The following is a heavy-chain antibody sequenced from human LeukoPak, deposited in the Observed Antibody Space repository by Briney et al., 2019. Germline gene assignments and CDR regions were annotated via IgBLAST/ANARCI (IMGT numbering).Heavy chain of an antibody. D-gene: IGHD2-15*01. CDR2: ISYDGSNK. V-gene: IGHV3-30*04. J-gene: IGHJ6*03. CDR1: GFTFSSYA. CDR3: ARGARVGNYMDV. Sequence: GRSLRLSCAASGFTFSSYAMHWVRQAPGKGLEWVAVISYDGSNKYYADSVKGRFTISRDNAKNSLYLQMNSLRAEDTAVYYCARGARVGNYMDVWGKGTTVTISS.